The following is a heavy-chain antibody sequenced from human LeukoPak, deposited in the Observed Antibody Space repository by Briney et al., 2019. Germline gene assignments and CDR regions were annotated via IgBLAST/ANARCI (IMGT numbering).Heavy chain of an antibody. Sequence: GGSLRLSCAASGFTFSNSWMHWVRQAPGKGLEWVSSISSSSSYIYYADSVKGRFTISRDNAKNSLYLQMNSLRAEDTAMYYCARAEGSGSRERFDYWGQGTLVTVSS. D-gene: IGHD3-10*01. CDR3: ARAEGSGSRERFDY. CDR1: GFTFSNSW. J-gene: IGHJ4*02. V-gene: IGHV3-21*01. CDR2: ISSSSSYI.